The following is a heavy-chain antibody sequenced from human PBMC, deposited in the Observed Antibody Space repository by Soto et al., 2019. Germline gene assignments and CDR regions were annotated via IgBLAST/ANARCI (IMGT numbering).Heavy chain of an antibody. Sequence: PSETLSLTCTVSGGPISSSSYYWGWIRQPPGKGLEWIGSIYYSGSTYYNPSLKSRVTISVDTSKNQFSLKLSSVTAADTAVYYCARHHESTVAGNFDYWGQGTLVTVSS. CDR2: IYYSGST. D-gene: IGHD6-19*01. CDR3: ARHHESTVAGNFDY. J-gene: IGHJ4*02. V-gene: IGHV4-39*01. CDR1: GGPISSSSYY.